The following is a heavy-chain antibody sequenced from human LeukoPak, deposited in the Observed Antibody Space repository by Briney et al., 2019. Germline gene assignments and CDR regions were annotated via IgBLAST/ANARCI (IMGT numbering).Heavy chain of an antibody. V-gene: IGHV1-24*01. CDR2: FDPDNAER. CDR1: ESTVTEFS. J-gene: IGHJ1*01. Sequence: SVKVSCKVSESTVTEFSIHWVRQAPGKGLEWMGGFDPDNAERVFARKFQGRVTMTEDTSTNTAYMKLTSLGSEDTAVYYCATGQTTPVLVDTLHFWGQGTRVTVSS. D-gene: IGHD3-3*01. CDR3: ATGQTTPVLVDTLHF.